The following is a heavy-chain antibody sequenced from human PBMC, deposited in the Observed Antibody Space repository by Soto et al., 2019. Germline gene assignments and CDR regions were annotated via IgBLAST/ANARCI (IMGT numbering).Heavy chain of an antibody. J-gene: IGHJ4*02. D-gene: IGHD3-22*01. CDR3: ARGDTYYYDSSGYYLSY. CDR1: GGSISSGDYY. CDR2: IYYSGST. Sequence: PSETLSLTCTVSGGSISSGDYYWSWIRQPPGKGLEWIGYIYYSGSTYYNPSLKSRVTISVDTSKNQFSLKLSSVTAADTVVYYCARGDTYYYDSSGYYLSYWGQGTLVTVSS. V-gene: IGHV4-30-4*01.